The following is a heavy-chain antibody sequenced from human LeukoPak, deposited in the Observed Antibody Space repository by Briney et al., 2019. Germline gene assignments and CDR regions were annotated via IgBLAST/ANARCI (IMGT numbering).Heavy chain of an antibody. V-gene: IGHV3-30-3*01. D-gene: IGHD1-1*01. CDR3: TRSTAWSRWDY. CDR1: GFTFSDYA. J-gene: IGHJ4*02. Sequence: GGSLRLSCAASGFTFSDYAMYWVRQAPGKRLEWVAVISYDGSNHYSADSVKGRFSISRDNTKSTVYLQMNSLRVEDTAVYYCTRSTAWSRWDYWGPGTLVTVSS. CDR2: ISYDGSNH.